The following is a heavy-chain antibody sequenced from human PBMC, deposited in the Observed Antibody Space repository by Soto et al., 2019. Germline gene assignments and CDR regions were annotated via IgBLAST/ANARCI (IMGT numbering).Heavy chain of an antibody. CDR3: ARDGREGSTNLWYYYGMDV. CDR1: GFTFSSYS. Sequence: GGSLRLSCAASGFTFSSYSMNWVRQAPGKGLEWVSSISSSSSYIYYADSVKGRFTISRDNAKNSLYLQMNSLRAEDTAVYYCARDGREGSTNLWYYYGMDVWGQGTTVTVSS. CDR2: ISSSSSYI. V-gene: IGHV3-21*01. J-gene: IGHJ6*02. D-gene: IGHD6-13*01.